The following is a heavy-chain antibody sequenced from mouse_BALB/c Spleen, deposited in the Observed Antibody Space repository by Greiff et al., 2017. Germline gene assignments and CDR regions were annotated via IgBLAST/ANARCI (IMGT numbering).Heavy chain of an antibody. CDR1: GFNIKDTY. J-gene: IGHJ4*01. CDR2: IDPANGNT. CDR3: ARGYGKDAMDY. Sequence: EVQLQQSGAELVKPGASVKLSCTASGFNIKDTYMHWVKQRPEQGLEWIGRIDPANGNTKYDPKFQGKATITADTSSNTAYLQLSSLTSEDTAVYYCARGYGKDAMDYWGQGTSVTVSS. D-gene: IGHD2-10*02. V-gene: IGHV14-3*02.